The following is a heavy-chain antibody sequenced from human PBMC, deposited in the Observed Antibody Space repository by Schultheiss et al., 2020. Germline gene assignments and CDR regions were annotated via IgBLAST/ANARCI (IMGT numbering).Heavy chain of an antibody. CDR1: GFTFSSYW. D-gene: IGHD2-15*01. CDR3: ARAYCSGGSCYPTDFDY. J-gene: IGHJ4*02. V-gene: IGHV3-7*01. CDR2: IKQDGSEK. Sequence: GGSLRLSCAASGFTFSSYWMSWVRQAPGKGLEWVANIKQDGSEKYYVDSVKGRFTISRDNAKNSLYLQMNSLRAEDTAVYYCARAYCSGGSCYPTDFDYWGEGTLVTGSS.